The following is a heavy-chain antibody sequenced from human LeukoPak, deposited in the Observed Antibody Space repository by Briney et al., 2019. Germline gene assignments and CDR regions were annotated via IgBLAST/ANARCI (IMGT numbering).Heavy chain of an antibody. CDR3: ASNYYDFWSGYYTGIGY. CDR2: INSRSSTI. CDR1: GFIFSTHD. Sequence: GGSLRLSCAASGFIFSTHDVNWVRQAPGKGLEWVSFINSRSSTIYYADSVKGRFTISRDNAKNSLYLQMNSLRAEDTAVYYCASNYYDFWSGYYTGIGYWGQGTLVTVSS. V-gene: IGHV3-48*04. D-gene: IGHD3-3*01. J-gene: IGHJ4*02.